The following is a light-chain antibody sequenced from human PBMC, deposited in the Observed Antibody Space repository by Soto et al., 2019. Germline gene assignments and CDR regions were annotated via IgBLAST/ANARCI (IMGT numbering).Light chain of an antibody. V-gene: IGLV2-14*01. J-gene: IGLJ3*02. Sequence: QSALTQPASVSGSPGQSITISCTGTSSDVGGYNYVSWYQQHPGKAPKLMIYEVNNRPSGVSNRFSGSKSGNTASLTISGLQAEDEADYYCSSHTTSTTWVFGGGTKVTVL. CDR1: SSDVGGYNY. CDR3: SSHTTSTTWV. CDR2: EVN.